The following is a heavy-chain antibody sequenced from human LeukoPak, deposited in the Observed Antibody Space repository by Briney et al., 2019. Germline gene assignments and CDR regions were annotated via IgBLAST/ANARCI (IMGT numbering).Heavy chain of an antibody. V-gene: IGHV3-23*01. CDR3: ARDELKVKSFDP. CDR2: VSGSGGST. D-gene: IGHD3-22*01. CDR1: RFTFSSYA. Sequence: QPGGSLRLSCAASRFTFSSYAMSWVRQAPGKGLEWVSVVSGSGGSTYYADSVKGRFTISRDNAKNSLYLQMNSLRAEDMAVYYCARDELKVKSFDPWGQGTLVTVSS. J-gene: IGHJ5*02.